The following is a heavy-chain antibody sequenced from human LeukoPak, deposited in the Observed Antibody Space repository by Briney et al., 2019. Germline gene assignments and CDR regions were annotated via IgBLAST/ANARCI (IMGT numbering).Heavy chain of an antibody. D-gene: IGHD2-15*01. J-gene: IGHJ5*02. CDR1: GFTFSSYA. CDR3: AKHGGGGSPFHVINWFDP. V-gene: IGHV3-23*01. CDR2: ISGSGGST. Sequence: GGSLRLSCAASGFTFSSYAMSWVRRAPGEGLEWVSAISGSGGSTYYADSVKGRFTISRDNSKNTLYLQMNSLRAEDTAVYYCAKHGGGGSPFHVINWFDPWGQGTLVTVSS.